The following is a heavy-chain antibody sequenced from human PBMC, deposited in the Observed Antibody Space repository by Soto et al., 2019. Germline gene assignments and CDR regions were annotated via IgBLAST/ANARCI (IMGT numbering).Heavy chain of an antibody. J-gene: IGHJ4*02. V-gene: IGHV1-3*01. CDR2: INAGNGNT. Sequence: ASVKVSCKASGYTFTSYAMHWVRQAPGQRLEWMGWINAGNGNTKYSQKFQGRVTITRDTSASTAYMELSSLRSEDTAVYYCARVYRRMAARPDGFAYWGQGTLVTVSS. D-gene: IGHD6-6*01. CDR1: GYTFTSYA. CDR3: ARVYRRMAARPDGFAY.